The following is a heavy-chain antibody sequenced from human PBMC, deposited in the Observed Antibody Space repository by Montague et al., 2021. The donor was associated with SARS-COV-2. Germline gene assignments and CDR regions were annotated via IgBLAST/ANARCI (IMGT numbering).Heavy chain of an antibody. Sequence: SETLSLTCTVSGGSISSSSYYWGWIRQPPGKGLEWIGSIYYSGSTYYNPSLKSRVTIFVDTSENQFSLKLSSVTAADTAVYYCARHYYDSSGYYSPWYFDLWGRGTLVTVSS. D-gene: IGHD3-22*01. V-gene: IGHV4-39*01. CDR3: ARHYYDSSGYYSPWYFDL. CDR2: IYYSGST. CDR1: GGSISSSSYY. J-gene: IGHJ2*01.